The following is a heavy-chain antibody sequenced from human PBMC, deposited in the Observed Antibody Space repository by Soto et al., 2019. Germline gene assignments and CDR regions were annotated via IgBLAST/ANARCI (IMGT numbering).Heavy chain of an antibody. CDR2: IWHSGST. Sequence: SETLSLTCAVSGYSISIGYYWVWIREPPGKGLEWIWSIWHSGSTYYNPSFKSRVTISVDTSKNQFSLKLSSVTAADTAVYYCARDLSNHHSSGPVDYWGQGTLVTFSS. D-gene: IGHD6-19*01. CDR1: GYSISIGYY. J-gene: IGHJ4*02. V-gene: IGHV4-38-2*02. CDR3: ARDLSNHHSSGPVDY.